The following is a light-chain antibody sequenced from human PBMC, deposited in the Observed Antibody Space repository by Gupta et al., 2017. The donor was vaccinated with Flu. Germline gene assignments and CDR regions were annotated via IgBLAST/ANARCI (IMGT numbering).Light chain of an antibody. CDR3: SSYAGDRNV. V-gene: IGLV2-8*01. CDR1: SNDIGGYNF. J-gene: IGLJ1*01. Sequence: QSALTQPPSASGCPGQSVTISCTGTSNDIGGYNFVSWYQQYPGKVPKLLIYEVTKRPSGVPDRFSASKSGNTASLTVSGLQAEDEADYYCSSYAGDRNVFGSGTMLTVL. CDR2: EVT.